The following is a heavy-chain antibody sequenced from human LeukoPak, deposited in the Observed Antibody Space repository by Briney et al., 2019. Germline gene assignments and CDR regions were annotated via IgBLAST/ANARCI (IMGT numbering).Heavy chain of an antibody. CDR3: ASLYYDILTGLNWFDP. V-gene: IGHV4-59*01. CDR2: IYYSGNT. Sequence: KPAETLSLTCLVSGGSISTYYWSWIRQPPGKGLEWIGYIYYSGNTNYNPSLKSRVTISVDTSKNQFSLKLSSVTAADTAVYYCASLYYDILTGLNWFDPWGQGTLVTVSS. D-gene: IGHD3-9*01. J-gene: IGHJ5*02. CDR1: GGSISTYY.